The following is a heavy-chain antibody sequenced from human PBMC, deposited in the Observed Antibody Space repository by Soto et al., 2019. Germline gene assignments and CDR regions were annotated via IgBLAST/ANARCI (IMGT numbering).Heavy chain of an antibody. CDR1: GFTFSSYH. V-gene: IGHV3-21*01. CDR2: INPSSTHI. J-gene: IGHJ3*01. D-gene: IGHD2-15*01. CDR3: ARGYCGGGRGYVRRDAFAV. Sequence: EVQLVESGGGLVVPGGSLSLSCVASGFTFSSYHMSWVRQAPGKGLEWVSSINPSSTHIYYADSVRGRFAISRDHSKNSRYMPMNSLRTECAAVYYCARGYCGGGRGYVRRDAFAVWGQGTLVTVSS.